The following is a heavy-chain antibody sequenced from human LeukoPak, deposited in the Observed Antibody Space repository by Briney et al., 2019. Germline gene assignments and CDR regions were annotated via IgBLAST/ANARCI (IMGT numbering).Heavy chain of an antibody. Sequence: GGSLRLSCAASGLTFSDYAMSWFRQAPGKGLEYVAGITSGFTPLYADFVKGRFTVSRDNSKSTFHLQMNSLRAEDTAVYFCAKDYSDSRMADVFLEYWGQGTLVTVSS. D-gene: IGHD2-21*01. CDR3: AKDYSDSRMADVFLEY. CDR2: ITSGFTP. J-gene: IGHJ4*02. V-gene: IGHV3-23*01. CDR1: GLTFSDYA.